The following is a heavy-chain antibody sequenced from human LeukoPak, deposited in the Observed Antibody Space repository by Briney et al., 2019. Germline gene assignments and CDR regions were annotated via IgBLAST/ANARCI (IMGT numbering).Heavy chain of an antibody. CDR3: ERGDSSGNPDPFDY. CDR1: GFTVSSNY. Sequence: PGGSLRLSCAASGFTVSSNYMSWVRQAPGKGLEWVSVIYSGGAIHYADSVKGRFTISRDNSKKKLYLQMNSLRAEDTAMHYCERGDSSGNPDPFDYWGQGTLVTVSS. V-gene: IGHV3-53*01. J-gene: IGHJ4*02. D-gene: IGHD6-19*01. CDR2: IYSGGAI.